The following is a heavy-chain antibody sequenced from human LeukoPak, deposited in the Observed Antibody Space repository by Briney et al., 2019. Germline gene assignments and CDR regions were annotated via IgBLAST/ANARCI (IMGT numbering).Heavy chain of an antibody. V-gene: IGHV4-39*01. CDR3: ARLTGGATAVDC. CDR1: GGSISSSNYH. D-gene: IGHD1-26*01. CDR2: IYYSGTT. Sequence: PSETLSLTCTVSGGSISSSNYHWGWIRQPPGRGLEWIGTIYYSGTTYYNPSLKSRVTISVDTSKNQFSLKLSSMTAAGTAVYYCARLTGGATAVDCWGQGTLVTVSS. J-gene: IGHJ4*02.